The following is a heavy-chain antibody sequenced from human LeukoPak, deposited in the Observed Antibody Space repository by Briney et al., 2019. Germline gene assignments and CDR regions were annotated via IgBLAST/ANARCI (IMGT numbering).Heavy chain of an antibody. Sequence: ASVTVSCKASGYTFTSYDINWVRQAPGQGLEWMGWINPNSGGTNYAQKFQGRVTMTRDTSISTAYMELSRLRSDDTAVYYCARASITIFGVVPSNWFDPWGQGTLVTVSS. J-gene: IGHJ5*02. CDR2: INPNSGGT. V-gene: IGHV1-2*02. D-gene: IGHD3-3*01. CDR3: ARASITIFGVVPSNWFDP. CDR1: GYTFTSYD.